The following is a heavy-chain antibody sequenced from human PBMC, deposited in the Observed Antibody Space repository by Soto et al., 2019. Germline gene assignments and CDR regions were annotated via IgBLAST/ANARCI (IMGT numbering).Heavy chain of an antibody. V-gene: IGHV1-69*13. Sequence: ASVKVSCKASGGTFSSYAISWVRQAPGLGLEWMGGIIPIFGTANYAQKFQGRVTITADESTSTAYMELSSLRSEDTAVYYCARDWKGDCTNGVCYTAFDIWGQGTMVTVSS. CDR1: GGTFSSYA. CDR2: IIPIFGTA. J-gene: IGHJ3*02. CDR3: ARDWKGDCTNGVCYTAFDI. D-gene: IGHD2-8*01.